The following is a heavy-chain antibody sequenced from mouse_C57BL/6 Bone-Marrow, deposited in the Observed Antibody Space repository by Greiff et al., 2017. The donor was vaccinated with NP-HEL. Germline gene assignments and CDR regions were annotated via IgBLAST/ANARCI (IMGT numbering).Heavy chain of an antibody. V-gene: IGHV5-6*01. Sequence: EVKLMESGGDLVKPGGSLKLSCAASGFTFSSYGMSWVRQTPDKRLEWVATISSGGSYTYSPDSVKGRFTISRDNAKNTLYLQMSSLKSEDTAMYYCARHGGFLYYYAMDYWGQGTSVTVSS. J-gene: IGHJ4*01. CDR3: ARHGGFLYYYAMDY. D-gene: IGHD6-5*01. CDR2: ISSGGSYT. CDR1: GFTFSSYG.